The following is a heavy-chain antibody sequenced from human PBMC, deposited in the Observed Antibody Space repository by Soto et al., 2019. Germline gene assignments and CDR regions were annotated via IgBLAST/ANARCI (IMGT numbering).Heavy chain of an antibody. CDR3: ARGYDISRYYLDY. CDR2: IYYSGST. V-gene: IGHV4-31*03. Sequence: SETLSLTCSVSGGSISSGGYYWSWIRQHPGKGLEWIGYIYYSGSTYYNPSLKSRVTMSVDTSKNQFSLKLSSVTAADTAVYYCARGYDISRYYLDYWGQGTLVTVSS. J-gene: IGHJ4*02. CDR1: GGSISSGGYY. D-gene: IGHD3-9*01.